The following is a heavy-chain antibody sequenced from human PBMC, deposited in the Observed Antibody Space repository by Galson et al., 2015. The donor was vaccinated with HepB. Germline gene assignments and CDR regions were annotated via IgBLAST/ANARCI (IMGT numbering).Heavy chain of an antibody. J-gene: IGHJ4*02. Sequence: SLRLSCAASGFTFSSYWMHWVRQAPGKGLVWVSCIKADGSSTNYADSVKGRFTISRDNAKNTLYLQMNSLRAGDTAVYYCVRDGDYSSSSRAGDFEYWGQGTLVTVSS. CDR1: GFTFSSYW. CDR3: VRDGDYSSSSRAGDFEY. V-gene: IGHV3-74*01. D-gene: IGHD6-6*01. CDR2: IKADGSST.